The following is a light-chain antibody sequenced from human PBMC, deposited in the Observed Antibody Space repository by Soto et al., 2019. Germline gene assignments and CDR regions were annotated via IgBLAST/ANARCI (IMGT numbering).Light chain of an antibody. CDR1: QSVSSY. CDR3: QQRSNWPLT. CDR2: DAS. V-gene: IGKV3-11*01. J-gene: IGKJ4*01. Sequence: EIVLTQSPATLSLSPGERATLSCMASQSVSSYLAWYQQKPGQAPRLRIYDASNRATGIPARFSGSGSGTDFTLTISSLEPEDFAVYDRQQRSNWPLTFGGGTKVEIK.